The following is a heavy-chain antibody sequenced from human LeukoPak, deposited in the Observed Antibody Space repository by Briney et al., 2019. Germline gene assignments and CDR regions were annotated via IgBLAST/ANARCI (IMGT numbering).Heavy chain of an antibody. Sequence: GGSLRLSCATSRFSFSSYSMNWVRQAPGKGLEWVSSISSSSDYIYYADSVKGRFTISRDNAKNSLYLQMNSLRAEDTAVYYCARDHTDDAFDIWGQGTMVTV. CDR2: ISSSSDYI. CDR1: RFSFSSYS. J-gene: IGHJ3*02. V-gene: IGHV3-21*01. CDR3: ARDHTDDAFDI. D-gene: IGHD2-2*02.